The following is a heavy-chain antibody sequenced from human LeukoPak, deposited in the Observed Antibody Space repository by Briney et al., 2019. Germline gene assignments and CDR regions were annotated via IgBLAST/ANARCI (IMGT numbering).Heavy chain of an antibody. J-gene: IGHJ4*02. CDR2: ISAYNGNT. Sequence: ASVKVPCKASGYTFTSYGISWVRQAPGQGLEWMGWISAYNGNTNYAQKLQGRVTMTTDTSTSTAYMELRSLRSDDTAVYYCARVLTKRGWYDYWGQGTLVTVSS. D-gene: IGHD6-19*01. CDR3: ARVLTKRGWYDY. CDR1: GYTFTSYG. V-gene: IGHV1-18*01.